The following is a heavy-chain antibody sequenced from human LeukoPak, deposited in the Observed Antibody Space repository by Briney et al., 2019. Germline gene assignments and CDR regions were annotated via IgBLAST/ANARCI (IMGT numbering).Heavy chain of an antibody. J-gene: IGHJ6*03. D-gene: IGHD6-13*01. CDR2: INWNGDSK. CDR1: GFTFDDYG. CDR3: ARDKQQQLVIYYYYYYMDV. V-gene: IGHV3-20*04. Sequence: GGSLRLSCAASGFTFDDYGMSWVRQAPGKGLEWVSNINWNGDSKGYADSVKGRFTISRDNGKDSLYLQMNSLRAEDTAVYYCARDKQQQLVIYYYYYYMDVWGKGTTVTVSS.